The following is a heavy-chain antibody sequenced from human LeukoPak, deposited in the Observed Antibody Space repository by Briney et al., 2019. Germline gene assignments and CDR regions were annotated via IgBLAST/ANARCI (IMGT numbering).Heavy chain of an antibody. CDR1: GFTFSSYA. CDR3: AKELYVDIVATIPDY. CDR2: ISGSGGST. Sequence: AGGSLRLSCAASGFTFSSYAMSWVRQAPGKGRKWSSAISGSGGSTYYADSVKGRFTISRDNSKNTLYLQMNSLRAEDTAVYYCAKELYVDIVATIPDYWGQGTLVTVSS. V-gene: IGHV3-23*01. D-gene: IGHD5-12*01. J-gene: IGHJ4*02.